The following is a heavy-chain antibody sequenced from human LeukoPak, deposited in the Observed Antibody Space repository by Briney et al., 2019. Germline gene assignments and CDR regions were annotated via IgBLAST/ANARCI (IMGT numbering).Heavy chain of an antibody. CDR3: AREAIAARRRGFDY. Sequence: GASVKVSCKASGYTFTGYYMHWVRQAPGQGLEWMGWINPNSGGTNYAQKFQGRVTMTRDTSISTAYMEPSRLRSDDTAVYYCAREAIAARRRGFDYWGQGTLVTVSS. V-gene: IGHV1-2*02. CDR2: INPNSGGT. J-gene: IGHJ4*02. CDR1: GYTFTGYY. D-gene: IGHD6-6*01.